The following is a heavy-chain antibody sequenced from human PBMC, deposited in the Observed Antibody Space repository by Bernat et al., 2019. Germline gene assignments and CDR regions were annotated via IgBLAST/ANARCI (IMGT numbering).Heavy chain of an antibody. CDR3: AAEPFPTTTSGRITCWYFDL. V-gene: IGHV1-24*01. CDR2: FDPEDGET. CDR1: GYTLTELS. D-gene: IGHD4-17*01. J-gene: IGHJ2*01. Sequence: QVQLVQSGAEVKKPGASVKVSCTVSGYTLTELSMHWVRQAPGKGLEWMGGFDPEDGETIYAQKFQGRVTKTEDTETDTASMELASLSSEATALYYWAAEPFPTTTSGRITCWYFDLWGRGTLVTVCS.